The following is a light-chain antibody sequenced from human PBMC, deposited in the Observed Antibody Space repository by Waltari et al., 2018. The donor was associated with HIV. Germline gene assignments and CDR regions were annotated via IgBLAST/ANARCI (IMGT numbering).Light chain of an antibody. CDR3: SSYTSSSTRV. CDR2: DVS. V-gene: IGLV2-14*01. J-gene: IGLJ1*01. CDR1: SSDVGDYNY. Sequence: QSALTQPASVSGSPGQSITISYTGTSSDVGDYNYVSWYQQHPGKAPKLIIYDVSNRPSWVSNRVSGSKSGNTASLTISGLQTEDEADYYCSSYTSSSTRVFGTGTKVTVL.